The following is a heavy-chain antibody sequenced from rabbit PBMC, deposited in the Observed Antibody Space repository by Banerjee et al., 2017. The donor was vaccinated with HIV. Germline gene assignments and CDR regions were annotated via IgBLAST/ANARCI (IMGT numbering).Heavy chain of an antibody. CDR3: ARDAGGDGYSNDL. CDR1: GIDFSNYG. Sequence: QEQLVESGGGLVTLGGSLKLSCKASGIDFSNYGISWVRQAPGKGLEWIGCINTGSGSAYYANWAKGRFTISKTSSTTVTLQMTSLTAADTATYFCARDAGGDGYSNDLWGPGTLVTVS. V-gene: IGHV1S45*01. D-gene: IGHD7-1*01. CDR2: INTGSGSA. J-gene: IGHJ4*01.